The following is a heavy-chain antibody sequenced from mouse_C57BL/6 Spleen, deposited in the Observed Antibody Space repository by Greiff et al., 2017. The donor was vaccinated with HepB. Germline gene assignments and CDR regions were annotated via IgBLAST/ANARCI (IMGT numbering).Heavy chain of an antibody. D-gene: IGHD1-1*01. V-gene: IGHV1-62-2*01. CDR2: FYPGSGSI. CDR1: GYTFTEYT. CDR3: ARHEGGYYYGSSSYFDY. J-gene: IGHJ2*01. Sequence: VQGVESGAELVKPGASVKLSCKASGYTFTEYTIHWVKQRSGQGLEWIGWFYPGSGSIKYNEKFKDKATLTADKSSSTVYMELSRLTSEDSAVYFCARHEGGYYYGSSSYFDYWGQGTTLTVSS.